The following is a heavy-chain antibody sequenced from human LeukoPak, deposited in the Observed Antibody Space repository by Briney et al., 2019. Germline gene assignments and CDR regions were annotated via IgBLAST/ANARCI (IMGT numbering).Heavy chain of an antibody. J-gene: IGHJ4*02. V-gene: IGHV4-59*11. CDR1: GGSISIHY. D-gene: IGHD3-22*01. CDR3: ARVGTYYYDSRGYTFDY. Sequence: SETLSLTCTGSGGSISIHYWSWIRHPPGNGLEWIGYIYYSGSTNYNPSLKSRVPISVDTSKNQFSLKLTSVTAADTAVYYCARVGTYYYDSRGYTFDYWGQGTLVTVSS. CDR2: IYYSGST.